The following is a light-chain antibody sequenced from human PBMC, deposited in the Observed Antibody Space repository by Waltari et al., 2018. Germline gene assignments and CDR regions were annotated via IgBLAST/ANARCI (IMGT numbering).Light chain of an antibody. J-gene: IGKJ1*01. CDR1: QSISKY. Sequence: VLTQSPGTLSLSPGERATRSCRASQSISKYLVWYQQRPGHAPRLLIYAASTRATGIPDRFSGSGFGTDFTLTISRLEPEDFAMYYCQNHERLPATFGQGTKVEIK. V-gene: IGKV3-20*01. CDR2: AAS. CDR3: QNHERLPAT.